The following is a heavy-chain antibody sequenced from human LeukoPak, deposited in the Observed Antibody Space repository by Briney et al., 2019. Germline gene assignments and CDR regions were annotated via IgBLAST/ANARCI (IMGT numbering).Heavy chain of an antibody. D-gene: IGHD3-22*01. CDR3: ARDLIGSRSSYSSGAWDY. CDR2: ISTSSSYI. J-gene: IGHJ4*02. CDR1: GFTFSNYS. Sequence: GGSLRLSCAASGFTFSNYSMNWVRQAPGKGLEWVSSISTSSSYIYYADSVKGRFTISRDNARNSLYLQMNSLRAEDTAVYYCARDLIGSRSSYSSGAWDYWGQGTLVTVSS. V-gene: IGHV3-21*04.